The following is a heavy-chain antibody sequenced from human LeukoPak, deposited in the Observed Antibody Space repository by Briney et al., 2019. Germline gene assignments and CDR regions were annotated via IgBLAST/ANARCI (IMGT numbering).Heavy chain of an antibody. Sequence: SETLSLTCAVYGGSFSGYYWSWIRQPPGKGLEWIGEINHSGSTNYNPSLKSRVTISVDTSKNQFSLKLSSVTAADTAVYYCARRPTGQILGPFSRSRGRYYFDYWGQGTLVTVSS. D-gene: IGHD1-14*01. CDR2: INHSGST. J-gene: IGHJ4*02. V-gene: IGHV4-34*01. CDR1: GGSFSGYY. CDR3: ARRPTGQILGPFSRSRGRYYFDY.